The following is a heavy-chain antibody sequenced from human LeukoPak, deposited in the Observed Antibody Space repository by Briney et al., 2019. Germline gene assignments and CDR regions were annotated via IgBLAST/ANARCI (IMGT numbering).Heavy chain of an antibody. CDR3: ASCGESIAAAGEIDY. CDR2: ISSSGSTI. D-gene: IGHD6-13*01. V-gene: IGHV3-11*04. J-gene: IGHJ4*02. CDR1: GFTFSDYY. Sequence: GGSLRLSCAASGFTFSDYYMSWIRQAPGKGLEWVSYISSSGSTIYYADSVEGRFTISRDNAKNSLYLQMNSQRAEDTAVYYCASCGESIAAAGEIDYWGQGTLVTVSS.